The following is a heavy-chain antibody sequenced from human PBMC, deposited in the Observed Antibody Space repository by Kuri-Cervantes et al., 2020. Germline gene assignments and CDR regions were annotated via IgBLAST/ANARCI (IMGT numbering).Heavy chain of an antibody. J-gene: IGHJ6*03. CDR1: GGSINNYF. CDR2: IYYSGST. Sequence: SETLSLTCSVSGGSINNYFWNWIRQPPGKGLEWIGYIYYSGSTKYNPSLKSRVSISVDTSKNQFSLKLSSVTAADTAVYYCARPMGYYHHYMDVWGKGTAVTVSS. D-gene: IGHD3-10*01. CDR3: ARPMGYYHHYMDV. V-gene: IGHV4-59*08.